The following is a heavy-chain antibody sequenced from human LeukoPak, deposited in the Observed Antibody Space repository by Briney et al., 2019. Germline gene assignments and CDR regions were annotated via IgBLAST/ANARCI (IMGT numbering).Heavy chain of an antibody. CDR2: INAGNGNT. CDR1: GYTFTSYA. J-gene: IGHJ4*02. CDR3: ARDPQGVYDILTGYYLY. V-gene: IGHV1-3*01. D-gene: IGHD3-9*01. Sequence: ASVKVSCKASGYTFTSYAMHWVRQAPGQRLEWMGWINAGNGNTKYSPKFQGRVTITRDTSASTAYMELSSLRSEDTAVYYCARDPQGVYDILTGYYLYWGQGTLVTVSS.